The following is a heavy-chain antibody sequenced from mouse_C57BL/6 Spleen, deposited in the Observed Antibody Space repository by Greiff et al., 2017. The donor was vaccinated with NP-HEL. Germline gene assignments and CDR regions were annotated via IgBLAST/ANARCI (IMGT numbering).Heavy chain of an antibody. CDR1: GYTFTDYN. CDR2: INPNNGGT. V-gene: IGHV1-22*01. D-gene: IGHD4-1*01. CDR3: ARLDWDWYFDV. Sequence: EVQLVESGPELVKPGASVKMSCKASGYTFTDYNMHWVKQSHGKSLEWIGYINPNNGGTSYNQKFKGKATLTVNKSSSTAYMELRSLTSEDSAVYYCARLDWDWYFDVWGTGTTVTVSS. J-gene: IGHJ1*03.